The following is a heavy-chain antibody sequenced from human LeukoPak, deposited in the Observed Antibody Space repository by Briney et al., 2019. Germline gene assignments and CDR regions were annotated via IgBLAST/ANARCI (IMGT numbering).Heavy chain of an antibody. CDR2: IIPIFGTA. D-gene: IGHD2-8*01. V-gene: IGHV1-69*05. CDR1: GGTLSSYA. CDR3: ARESGSLMVVTPQYYYYMDV. Sequence: ASVKVSCKASGGTLSSYAISWVRQAPGQGLEWMGRIIPIFGTANYAQKFQGRVTITTDESTSTAYMELSSLRSEDTAVYYCARESGSLMVVTPQYYYYMDVWGKGTTVTVSS. J-gene: IGHJ6*03.